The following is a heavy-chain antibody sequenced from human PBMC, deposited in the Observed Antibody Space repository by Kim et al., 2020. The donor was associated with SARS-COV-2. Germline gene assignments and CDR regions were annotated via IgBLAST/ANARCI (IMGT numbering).Heavy chain of an antibody. CDR3: AKGAGQFYYFDY. J-gene: IGHJ4*02. CDR2: IWYDGSNK. Sequence: GGSLRLSCAASGFTFSSYGMHWVRQAPGKGLEWVAVIWYDGSNKYYADSVKGRFTISRDNSKNTLYLQMNSLRAEDTAVYYCAKGAGQFYYFDYWGQGTLVTVSS. CDR1: GFTFSSYG. D-gene: IGHD6-19*01. V-gene: IGHV3-33*06.